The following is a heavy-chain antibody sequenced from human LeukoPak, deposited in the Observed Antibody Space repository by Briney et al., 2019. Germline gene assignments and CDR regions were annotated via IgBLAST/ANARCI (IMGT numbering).Heavy chain of an antibody. Sequence: SETLSLTCTASGGSISSYYWSWIRQPPGKGLEWIGYIYYSGSTNYNPSLKSRVTISVDTSKNQFSLKLSSVTAADTAVYYCARSGLRMNFDYWGQGTLVTVSS. D-gene: IGHD2-8*02. V-gene: IGHV4-59*08. CDR3: ARSGLRMNFDY. CDR1: GGSISSYY. CDR2: IYYSGST. J-gene: IGHJ4*02.